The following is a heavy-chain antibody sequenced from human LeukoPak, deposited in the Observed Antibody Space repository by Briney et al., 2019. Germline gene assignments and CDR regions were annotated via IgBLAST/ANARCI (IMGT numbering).Heavy chain of an antibody. J-gene: IGHJ4*02. CDR2: IYHSGST. CDR3: ASTAVLVPLFDY. V-gene: IGHV4-59*01. D-gene: IGHD3-10*01. Sequence: SETLSLTCTVSGGSISSYYWSWIRQPPGKGLEWIGYIYHSGSTNYNPSLKSRVTISVDTSKNQFSLKLSSVTAADTAVYYCASTAVLVPLFDYWGQGTLVTVSS. CDR1: GGSISSYY.